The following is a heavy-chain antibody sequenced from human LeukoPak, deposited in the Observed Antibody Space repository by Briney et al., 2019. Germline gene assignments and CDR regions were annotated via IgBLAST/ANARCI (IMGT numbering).Heavy chain of an antibody. J-gene: IGHJ4*02. V-gene: IGHV3-74*01. CDR3: ARGTSGWYGIDY. CDR2: INSDGTST. CDR1: GFTFKNYY. Sequence: HPGGSLRLSCAASGFTFKNYYMHWVRQVPGKGLVCVSRINSDGTSTSYADSVKGRFTISRDNAKNALYLHMNSLRAEDTAVYYCARGTSGWYGIDYWGQGALVNVSS. D-gene: IGHD6-19*01.